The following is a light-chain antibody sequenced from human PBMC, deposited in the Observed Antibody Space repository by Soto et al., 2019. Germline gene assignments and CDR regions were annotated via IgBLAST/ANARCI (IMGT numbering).Light chain of an antibody. J-gene: IGLJ2*01. V-gene: IGLV1-40*01. Sequence: QSVLTQPPSVSGAPGQRVTISCTGSSSNIGAGYDVHWYLQLPGTAPKVLIYGNSNRPSGVPDRFSGSKSGTSASLAITGLQAEDEAVYYCQSYGRRLSSSYVVFGGGTKLTVL. CDR2: GNS. CDR1: SSNIGAGYD. CDR3: QSYGRRLSSSYVV.